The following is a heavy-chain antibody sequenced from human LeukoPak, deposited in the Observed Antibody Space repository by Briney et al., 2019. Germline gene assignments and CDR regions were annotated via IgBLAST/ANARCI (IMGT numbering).Heavy chain of an antibody. V-gene: IGHV3-9*01. CDR2: ISWNSGSI. CDR3: AKPYSGSYHDAFDI. J-gene: IGHJ3*02. CDR1: GFTFDDYA. Sequence: GGSLRLSCAASGFTFDDYAMHWVRQAPGKGLEWVSGISWNSGSIGYADSVKGRFTISRDNAKNSLYLQMNSLRAEDTALYYCAKPYSGSYHDAFDIWGQGTMVTVSS. D-gene: IGHD1-26*01.